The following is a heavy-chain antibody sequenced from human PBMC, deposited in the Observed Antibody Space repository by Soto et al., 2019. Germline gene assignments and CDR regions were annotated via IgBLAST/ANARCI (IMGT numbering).Heavy chain of an antibody. V-gene: IGHV5-51*01. CDR1: GYSFTTYW. CDR3: ARPEGSGTYLVYFDY. Sequence: GESLKISCKGSGYSFTTYWIAWVRQLPGKGLEWVGTIYPGDSDTRYSPSFRGQVTISADKSTSTAYLQWSSLKASDTAMYYCARPEGSGTYLVYFDYWGQGTLVTVSS. J-gene: IGHJ4*02. D-gene: IGHD1-26*01. CDR2: IYPGDSDT.